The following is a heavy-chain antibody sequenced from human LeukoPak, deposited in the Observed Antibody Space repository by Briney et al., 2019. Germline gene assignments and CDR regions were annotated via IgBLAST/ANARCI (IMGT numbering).Heavy chain of an antibody. CDR3: ARDLLVGGSGYHY. D-gene: IGHD3-22*01. CDR1: GFILSNYW. J-gene: IGHJ4*02. V-gene: IGHV3-7*01. Sequence: GGSLRLSCAASGFILSNYWMGWVRRAPGKGLEWVANINQDGSEKHYVDFLKGRFTISRDNANNSLYLQMNSLRAEDTAVYYCARDLLVGGSGYHYWGQGTLVTVSS. CDR2: INQDGSEK.